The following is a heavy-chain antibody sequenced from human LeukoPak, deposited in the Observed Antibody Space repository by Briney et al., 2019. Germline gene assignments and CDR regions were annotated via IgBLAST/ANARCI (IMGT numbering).Heavy chain of an antibody. D-gene: IGHD3-10*01. CDR1: VGSFSSYG. CDR3: ARARRVRGVSPEYSWFDP. V-gene: IGHV1-69*04. J-gene: IGHJ5*02. CDR2: ITPVLGVA. Sequence: SVKVSCKAPVGSFSSYGFTWVRQAPGQGLEWMGRITPVLGVANYAQKFQGRVTIIADKFTSTVYMELSSLRSEDTAVYYCARARRVRGVSPEYSWFDPWGQGTLVTVSS.